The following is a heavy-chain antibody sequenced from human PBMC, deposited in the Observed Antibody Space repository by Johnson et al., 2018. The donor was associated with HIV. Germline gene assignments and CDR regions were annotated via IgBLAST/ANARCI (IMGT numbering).Heavy chain of an antibody. V-gene: IGHV3-20*04. CDR3: ARARWYLGGGSCCAFDI. CDR1: GFTFDGYG. J-gene: IGHJ3*02. Sequence: VQLVESGGGVVQPGRSLRLSCAASGFTFDGYGMSWVRQAPGKGLEWVSGINWNGGSTGYADSVKGRFTISRDNAKNSLYLQMNSLRAEDTAVYYCARARWYLGGGSCCAFDIWGQGTMVTVSS. D-gene: IGHD2-15*01. CDR2: INWNGGST.